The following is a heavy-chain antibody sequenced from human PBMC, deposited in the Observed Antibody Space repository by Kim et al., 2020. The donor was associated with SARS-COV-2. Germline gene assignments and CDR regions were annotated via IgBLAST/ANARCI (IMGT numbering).Heavy chain of an antibody. J-gene: IGHJ3*02. V-gene: IGHV6-1*01. CDR1: GDSVSSNSAA. CDR3: ARAGAILQRELEAFDI. D-gene: IGHD1-26*01. CDR2: TYYRSKWYN. Sequence: SQTLSLTCAISGDSVSSNSAAWNWIRQSPSRGLEWLGRTYYRSKWYNDYAVSVKSRITINPDTSKNQFSLQLNSVTPEDTAVYYCARAGAILQRELEAFDIWGQGTMVTVSS.